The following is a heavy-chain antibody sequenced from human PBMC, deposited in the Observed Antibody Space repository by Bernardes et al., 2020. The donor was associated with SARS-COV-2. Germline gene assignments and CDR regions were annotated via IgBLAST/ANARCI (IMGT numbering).Heavy chain of an antibody. D-gene: IGHD2-21*02. V-gene: IGHV3-7*03. CDR3: AKDYCDSDCDFFDH. J-gene: IGHJ4*02. Sequence: GGSLRLSCVASGFTFSSYWMSWVRQAPGKGLEWVANIKGDGSQRSSVDSVRGRFTISRDNAKNLLYLQMNTLRAGDTAIYYCAKDYCDSDCDFFDHWGQGTLVTVSS. CDR1: GFTFSSYW. CDR2: IKGDGSQR.